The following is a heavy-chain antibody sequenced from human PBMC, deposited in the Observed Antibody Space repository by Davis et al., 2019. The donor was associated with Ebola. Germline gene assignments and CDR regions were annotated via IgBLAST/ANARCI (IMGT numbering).Heavy chain of an antibody. CDR2: IYYSGST. CDR1: GGSIRDKSYH. V-gene: IGHV4-61*05. Sequence: SETLSLTCTVSGGSIRDKSYHWGWIRQPPGKGLEWIGYIYYSGSTNYNPSLKSRVTISVDTSKNQFSLKLSSVTAADTALYYCARQDDFWSGYYIAFDIWGQGTMVTVSS. J-gene: IGHJ3*02. D-gene: IGHD3-3*01. CDR3: ARQDDFWSGYYIAFDI.